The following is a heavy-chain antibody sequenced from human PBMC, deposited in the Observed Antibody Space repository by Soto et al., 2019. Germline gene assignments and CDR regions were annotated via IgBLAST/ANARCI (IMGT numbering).Heavy chain of an antibody. D-gene: IGHD4-17*01. CDR3: ATSTVVTSYYYYGMDV. V-gene: IGHV4-59*08. J-gene: IGHJ6*02. CDR1: GGSISSYY. CDR2: IYYSGST. Sequence: PSETLFLTCTVSGGSISSYYWSWIRQPPGKGLEWIGYIYYSGSTNYNPSLKSRVTISVDTSKNQFSLKLSSVTAADTAVYYCATSTVVTSYYYYGMDVWGQGTTVAV.